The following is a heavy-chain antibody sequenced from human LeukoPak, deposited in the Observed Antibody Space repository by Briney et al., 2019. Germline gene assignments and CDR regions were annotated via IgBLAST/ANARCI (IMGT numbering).Heavy chain of an antibody. CDR3: AKSVNGDIVVVIAATGAFDI. CDR2: IVPIIGMA. CDR1: GGTFSSYV. Sequence: GASVKFSCKTSGGTFSSYVISWVRQAPGQGLEWMGRIVPIIGMANYAQKFQGRVTITADKSTSTAYLELSSLRSEDTAVYYCAKSVNGDIVVVIAATGAFDIWGQGTMVTVSS. V-gene: IGHV1-69*04. D-gene: IGHD2-15*01. J-gene: IGHJ3*02.